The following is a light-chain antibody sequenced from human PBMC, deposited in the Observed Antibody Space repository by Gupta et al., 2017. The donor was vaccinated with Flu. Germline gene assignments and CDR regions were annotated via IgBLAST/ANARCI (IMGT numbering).Light chain of an antibody. CDR3: QAWDNNFYA. CDR1: GLGSKY. J-gene: IGLJ1*01. V-gene: IGLV3-1*01. CDR2: HDV. Sequence: SLELTQPPFVSVSPGQTASISCSGDGLGSKYASWYQQKPGQSPVLVIYHDVKRPSGIPERFSASNSGNTATLTISGTQAVDEADYYCQAWDNNFYAFGSGTHLTVL.